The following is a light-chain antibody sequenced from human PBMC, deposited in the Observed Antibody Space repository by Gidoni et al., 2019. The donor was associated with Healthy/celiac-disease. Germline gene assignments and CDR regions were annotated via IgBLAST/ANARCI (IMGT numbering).Light chain of an antibody. Sequence: QSVLTQPPSASGTPRQRVTISCSGSSSNIGSNTVNWYQQLPGTAPKLLIYNNYQRPSGVPDRFSGSKSGTSASLAISGLQSEDEADFYCAVWDDSLNGVVFGGGTKLTVL. CDR3: AVWDDSLNGVV. V-gene: IGLV1-44*01. J-gene: IGLJ2*01. CDR1: SSNIGSNT. CDR2: NNY.